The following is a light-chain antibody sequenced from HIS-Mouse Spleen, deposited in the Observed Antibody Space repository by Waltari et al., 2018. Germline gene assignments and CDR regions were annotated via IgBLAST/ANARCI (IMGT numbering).Light chain of an antibody. CDR3: CSYAGSSTPVV. J-gene: IGLJ2*01. CDR2: EGS. Sequence: QSALTQPASVSGSPGQSITISCTGTSSKVGSYNLVPRYQQHPGKAPKLMIYEGSKRPSGVSNRFYGSKSGNTASLTISGLQAEDEADYYCCSYAGSSTPVVFGGGTKLTVL. CDR1: SSKVGSYNL. V-gene: IGLV2-23*01.